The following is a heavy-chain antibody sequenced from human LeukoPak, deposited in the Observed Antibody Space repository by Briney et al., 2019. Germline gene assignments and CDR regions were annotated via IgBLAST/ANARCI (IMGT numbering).Heavy chain of an antibody. Sequence: PGGSLRLSCAASGFTFSSYWMSWVRQAPGKGLEWVANIKQDGSEKYYVDSVKGRFTISRDNAKNSLYLQMNSLRAEDTAVYYCAREPDIAVAGTGGIDYWGQGTLVTVSS. CDR1: GFTFSSYW. CDR3: AREPDIAVAGTGGIDY. D-gene: IGHD6-19*01. CDR2: IKQDGSEK. V-gene: IGHV3-7*01. J-gene: IGHJ4*02.